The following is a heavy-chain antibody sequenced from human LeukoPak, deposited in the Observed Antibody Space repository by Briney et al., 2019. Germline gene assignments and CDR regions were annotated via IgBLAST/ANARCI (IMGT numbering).Heavy chain of an antibody. V-gene: IGHV3-33*01. CDR1: GFTFSSHG. CDR2: IWYDGSKK. D-gene: IGHD6-13*01. J-gene: IGHJ4*02. Sequence: GGSLRLSCATSGFTFSSHGFYWVRQAPGKGLEWVAVIWYDGSKKYYADSMKGRSTISRDNSKNTVYLEMNSLRAEDTAVYYCARDVSYNSLDYWGQGTLVTVSS. CDR3: ARDVSYNSLDY.